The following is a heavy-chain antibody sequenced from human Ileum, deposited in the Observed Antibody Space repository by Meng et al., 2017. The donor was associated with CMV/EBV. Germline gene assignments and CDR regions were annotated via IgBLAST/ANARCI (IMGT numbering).Heavy chain of an antibody. J-gene: IGHJ5*02. CDR2: IDNEGSGA. V-gene: IGHV3-74*01. CDR1: GFTFNKYW. D-gene: IGHD2-15*01. Sequence: GESLKISCVASGFTFNKYWMHWVRQPPGGGLEWLSPIDNEGSGAIYADSVRGRFTVSRDNARNTVYLHMNSLRDEDTAVYSCARDTPHSAFAPWGHGTLVTVSS. CDR3: ARDTPHSAFAP.